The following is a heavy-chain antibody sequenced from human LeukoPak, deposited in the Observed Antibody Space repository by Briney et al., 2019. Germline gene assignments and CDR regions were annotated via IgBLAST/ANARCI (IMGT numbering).Heavy chain of an antibody. J-gene: IGHJ4*02. Sequence: SETLSLTCTVSGGSISSYYWSWIRQPPGKGLEWIGYIYYSGSTNYNPSLKSRVTISVDTSKNQFSLKLSSVTAADTAVYYCARTVTRASYFDYWGQGTLVTVSS. CDR2: IYYSGST. V-gene: IGHV4-59*08. CDR1: GGSISSYY. D-gene: IGHD4-17*01. CDR3: ARTVTRASYFDY.